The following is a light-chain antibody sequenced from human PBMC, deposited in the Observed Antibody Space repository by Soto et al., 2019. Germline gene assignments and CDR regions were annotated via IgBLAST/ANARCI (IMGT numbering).Light chain of an antibody. Sequence: QSALTQPASVSGSPGQSITISCTGTSSDVGTYKFVSWYQQHPGKVPTLMLHDGTTRPSGVSDRFSGSKSGNTATLTISGLQPEDEANYYCCSYAGTSFWVFGGGTKLTVL. CDR2: DGT. CDR1: SSDVGTYKF. CDR3: CSYAGTSFWV. J-gene: IGLJ3*02. V-gene: IGLV2-23*01.